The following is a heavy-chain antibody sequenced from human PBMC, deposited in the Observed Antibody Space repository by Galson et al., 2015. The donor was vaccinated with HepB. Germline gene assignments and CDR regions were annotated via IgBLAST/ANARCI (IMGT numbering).Heavy chain of an antibody. CDR2: IIPMFRTA. CDR1: GVTFTSHA. D-gene: IGHD3-22*01. Sequence: SCKASGVTFTSHAISWVRQAPGHGLEWMGGIIPMFRTANYAQKFQGRVTITADESTSTAHMELSSLTSEDTAVYYCARQYDSSGFYAYWGQGTLVTVSS. CDR3: ARQYDSSGFYAY. V-gene: IGHV1-69*01. J-gene: IGHJ4*02.